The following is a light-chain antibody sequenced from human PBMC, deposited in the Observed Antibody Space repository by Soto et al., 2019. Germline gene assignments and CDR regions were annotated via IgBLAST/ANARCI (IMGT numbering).Light chain of an antibody. CDR3: SSFTLSTYV. J-gene: IGLJ1*01. CDR1: SRDVGGYNY. Sequence: QSALTQPASVSGPPGQSITISCTGTSRDVGGYNYVSWYQHYPDKAPKLIIYDVTSRPSGVSDRFSGSKSGNTASLTISGLQPEDEAHYYCSSFTLSTYVFGSGTKVTVL. V-gene: IGLV2-14*01. CDR2: DVT.